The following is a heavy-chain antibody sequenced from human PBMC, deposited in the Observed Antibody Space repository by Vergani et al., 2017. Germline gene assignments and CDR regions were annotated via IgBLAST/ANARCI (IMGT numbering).Heavy chain of an antibody. CDR1: GFTFSSYG. V-gene: IGHV3-30*18. J-gene: IGHJ4*02. CDR3: AKDPPCSSTSCYMFTVY. CDR2: ISYDGSNK. Sequence: QVQLVESGGGVVQPGRSLRLSCAASGFTFSSYGMHWVRQAPGKGLEWVAVISYDGSNKYYADSVKGRFTISRDNSKNTLYLQMNSLRAEDTAVYYCAKDPPCSSTSCYMFTVYWGQGALLTV. D-gene: IGHD2-2*02.